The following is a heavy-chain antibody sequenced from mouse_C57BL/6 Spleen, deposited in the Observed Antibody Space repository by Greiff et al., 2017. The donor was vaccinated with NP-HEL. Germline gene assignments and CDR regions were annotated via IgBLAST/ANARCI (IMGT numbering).Heavy chain of an antibody. J-gene: IGHJ4*01. CDR2: IYPGDGDT. V-gene: IGHV1-82*01. Sequence: QVQLKESGPELVKPGASVKISCKASGYAFSSSWMNWVKQRPGKGLEWIGRIYPGDGDTNYNGKFKGKATLTADKSSSTAYMQLSSLTSEDSAVYFCAKQTGSSYNYAMDYWGQGTSVTVAS. CDR3: AKQTGSSYNYAMDY. CDR1: GYAFSSSW. D-gene: IGHD1-1*01.